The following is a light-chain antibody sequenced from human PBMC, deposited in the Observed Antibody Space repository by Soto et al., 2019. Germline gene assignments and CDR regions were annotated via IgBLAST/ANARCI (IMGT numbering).Light chain of an antibody. V-gene: IGLV1-51*01. Sequence: QSALTQTPSVSAAPGQKVTISCSGSSSNIGKNYVSWYQQLPGTAPKLLMYDNSRRPSGIPDRFSGSKSGTSATLGITGLQTGDEADYYCGTWDSSLSVVVFGGGTKLTVL. CDR2: DNS. CDR1: SSNIGKNY. J-gene: IGLJ2*01. CDR3: GTWDSSLSVVV.